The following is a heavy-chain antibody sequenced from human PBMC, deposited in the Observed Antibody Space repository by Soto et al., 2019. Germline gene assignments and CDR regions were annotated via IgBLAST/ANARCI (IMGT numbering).Heavy chain of an antibody. CDR1: EFTFTNAW. CDR3: TSLYYGH. J-gene: IGHJ4*02. CDR2: IKSKTAGGTT. V-gene: IGHV3-15*01. Sequence: EVQLVESGGDLVEPGGSLRLSCVASEFTFTNAWMSWVRQAPGKGLEWVGRIKSKTAGGTTDYAAPVQGRFTISRDESRNTLYLQMNSLKTEDTAVYYFTSLYYGHWGQGTLVTVSS. D-gene: IGHD4-17*01.